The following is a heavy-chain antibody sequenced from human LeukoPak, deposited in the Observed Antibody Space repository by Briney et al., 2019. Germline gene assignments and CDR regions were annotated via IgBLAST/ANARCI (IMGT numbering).Heavy chain of an antibody. D-gene: IGHD2-15*01. CDR3: AAAERYCSGGSCYVLAFDI. CDR2: IVVGSDNT. V-gene: IGHV1-58*01. J-gene: IGHJ3*02. CDR1: GFTFTSSA. Sequence: ASVKVSCKASGFTFTSSAVQWVRQARGQRLEWIGWIVVGSDNTNYAQKFQERVTITRGMSTSTAYMELSSLRSEDTAVYYCAAAERYCSGGSCYVLAFDIWGQGTMVTVSS.